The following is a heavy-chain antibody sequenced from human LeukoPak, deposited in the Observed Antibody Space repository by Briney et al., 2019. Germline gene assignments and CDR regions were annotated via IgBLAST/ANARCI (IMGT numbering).Heavy chain of an antibody. V-gene: IGHV1-8*01. CDR1: GYTFTSYD. Sequence: ASVKVSCKASGYTFTSYDINWVRQATGQGLEWMGWMNPKSGNTGYAQKFQGRVTMTRNTSISTAYMELSSLRSEDTAVYYCARGYRSNGLPLYYYYYMDVWGKGTTVTISS. J-gene: IGHJ6*03. D-gene: IGHD6-19*01. CDR3: ARGYRSNGLPLYYYYYMDV. CDR2: MNPKSGNT.